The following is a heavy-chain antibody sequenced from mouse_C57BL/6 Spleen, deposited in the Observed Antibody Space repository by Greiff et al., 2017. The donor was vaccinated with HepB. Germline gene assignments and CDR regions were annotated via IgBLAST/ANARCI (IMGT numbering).Heavy chain of an antibody. CDR1: GFTFSSYA. CDR2: ISDGGSYT. V-gene: IGHV5-4*01. Sequence: EVQVVESGGGLVKPGGSLKLSCAASGFTFSSYAMSWVRQTPEKRLEWVATISDGGSYTYYPDNVKGRFTISRDNAKNNLYLQMSHLKSADTAMYYCAREEAHDGSSYNYAMDYWGQGTSVTVSS. D-gene: IGHD1-1*01. J-gene: IGHJ4*01. CDR3: AREEAHDGSSYNYAMDY.